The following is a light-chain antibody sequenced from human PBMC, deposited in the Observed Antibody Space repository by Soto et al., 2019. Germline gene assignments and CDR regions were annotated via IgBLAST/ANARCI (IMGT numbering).Light chain of an antibody. J-gene: IGLJ2*01. Sequence: QSALTQPASVSGSPGQWITISCTGTSSDVGGYNYVSWYQQHPGKAPKLMIYDVSNRPSGVSNRFSGSKSGNTASLTISGLQAEDEAVYYCSSYTSSSTLMVFGGGTKLTVL. CDR2: DVS. CDR3: SSYTSSSTLMV. CDR1: SSDVGGYNY. V-gene: IGLV2-14*01.